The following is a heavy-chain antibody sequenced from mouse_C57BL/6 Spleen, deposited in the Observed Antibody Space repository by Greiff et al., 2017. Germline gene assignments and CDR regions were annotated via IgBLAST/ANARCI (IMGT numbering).Heavy chain of an antibody. V-gene: IGHV1-4*01. J-gene: IGHJ4*01. Sequence: QVHVKQSGAELARPGASVKMSCKASGYTFTSYTMHWVKQRPGQGLEWIGYINPSSGYTKYNQKFKDKATLTADKSSSTAYMQLSSLTSEDSAVYYCARNYGSSYEDAMDYWGQGTSVTVSS. CDR2: INPSSGYT. D-gene: IGHD1-1*01. CDR1: GYTFTSYT. CDR3: ARNYGSSYEDAMDY.